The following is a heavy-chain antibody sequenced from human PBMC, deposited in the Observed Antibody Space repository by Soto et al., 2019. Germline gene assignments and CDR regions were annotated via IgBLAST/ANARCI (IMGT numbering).Heavy chain of an antibody. CDR3: AKAGFWSGYYSLVDY. CDR1: GFTFDDYA. D-gene: IGHD3-3*01. Sequence: SLRLSCAASGFTFDDYAMHWFRQAPGKGLEWVSGISWNSGSIGYADSVKGRFTISRDNAKNSLHLQMNSLRAEDTALYYCAKAGFWSGYYSLVDYWGQGTLVTVSS. CDR2: ISWNSGSI. V-gene: IGHV3-9*01. J-gene: IGHJ4*02.